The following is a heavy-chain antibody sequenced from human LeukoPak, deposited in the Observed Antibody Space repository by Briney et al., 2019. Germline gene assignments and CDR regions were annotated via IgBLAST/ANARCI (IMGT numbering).Heavy chain of an antibody. CDR3: AIDPNWGTHS. J-gene: IGHJ4*02. Sequence: GGSLRLSCAASGFTFSTYTMYWVRHPPGKRLEWVSIIGNNGGGIHYADSVKGRFTVSRDNFKNALYLQMNSLRVEDTAVYYCAIDPNWGTHSWGQGVLVTVSS. V-gene: IGHV3-23*01. CDR1: GFTFSTYT. D-gene: IGHD7-27*01. CDR2: IGNNGGGI.